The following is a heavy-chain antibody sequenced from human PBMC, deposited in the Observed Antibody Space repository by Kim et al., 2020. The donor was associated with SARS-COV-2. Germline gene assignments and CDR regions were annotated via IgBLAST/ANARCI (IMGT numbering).Heavy chain of an antibody. CDR3: ARGTMVRGVTNWFDP. J-gene: IGHJ5*02. CDR1: GFTFSSYA. D-gene: IGHD3-10*01. CDR2: ISYDGSNK. Sequence: GGSLRLSCAASGFTFSSYAMHWVRQAPGKGLEWVAVISYDGSNKYYADSVKGRFTISRDNSKNTLYLQMNSLRAEDTAVYYCARGTMVRGVTNWFDPWGQGTLATVSS. V-gene: IGHV3-30*04.